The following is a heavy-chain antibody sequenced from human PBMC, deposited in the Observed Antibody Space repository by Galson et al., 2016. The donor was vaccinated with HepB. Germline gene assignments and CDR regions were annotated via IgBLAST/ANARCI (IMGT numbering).Heavy chain of an antibody. CDR3: APLGYCTAGTCYRVQ. V-gene: IGHV4-4*02. CDR1: GGSVNSYNW. Sequence: SETLSLTCAVSGGSVNSYNWWGWVRQTPGKGLEWIGEIYQSGTTNYNPSLKSRVTISLDKSRNEFSLKLTSVTAADTAVYYCAPLGYCTAGTCYRVQWGQGHLVTVSS. D-gene: IGHD2-8*02. J-gene: IGHJ4*02. CDR2: IYQSGTT.